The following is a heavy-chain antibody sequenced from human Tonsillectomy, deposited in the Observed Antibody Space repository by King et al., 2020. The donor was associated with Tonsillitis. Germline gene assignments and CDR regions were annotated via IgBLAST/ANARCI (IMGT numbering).Heavy chain of an antibody. Sequence: VQLVESGGGVVQPGRSLRLSCAASGLAFSSYVLHWVLQAPGKWLKWVAAIAKDGSEKDYVDSVKGRFRISRYNFPNTLYLQMNSLRPEDTAVYYCARGGSDFWSGYYSPPFGYWGQGTLVTVSS. CDR2: IAKDGSEK. V-gene: IGHV3-30*01. CDR1: GLAFSSYV. CDR3: ARGGSDFWSGYYSPPFGY. D-gene: IGHD3-3*01. J-gene: IGHJ4*02.